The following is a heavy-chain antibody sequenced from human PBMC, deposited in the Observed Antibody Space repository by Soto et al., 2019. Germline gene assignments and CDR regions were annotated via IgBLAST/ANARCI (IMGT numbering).Heavy chain of an antibody. V-gene: IGHV4-30-4*01. CDR1: GGSISSGDYY. Sequence: QVQLQESGPGLVKPSQTLSLTCTVSGGSISSGDYYWSWIRQPPGKGLEWIGYIYYSGSTYYNPSLKSRVXTXVXXSKNQFSLKLSSVTAADTAVYYCASNSYGYTFYAYWGQGTLVTVSS. D-gene: IGHD5-18*01. J-gene: IGHJ4*02. CDR2: IYYSGST. CDR3: ASNSYGYTFYAY.